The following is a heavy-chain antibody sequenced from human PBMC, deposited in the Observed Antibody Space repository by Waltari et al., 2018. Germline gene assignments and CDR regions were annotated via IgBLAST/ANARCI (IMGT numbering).Heavy chain of an antibody. D-gene: IGHD3-22*01. CDR1: GGSISSSSYY. J-gene: IGHJ4*02. CDR2: IYYSGST. Sequence: QLQLQESGPGLVKPSETLSLTCTVSGGSISSSSYYWGWIRQPPGKGLGWIGNIYYSGSTYYNPSLKSRVTISVDTSKNQFSLKLSSVTAADTAVYYCAREILAYYDSSGYSDYWGQGTLVTVSS. CDR3: AREILAYYDSSGYSDY. V-gene: IGHV4-39*07.